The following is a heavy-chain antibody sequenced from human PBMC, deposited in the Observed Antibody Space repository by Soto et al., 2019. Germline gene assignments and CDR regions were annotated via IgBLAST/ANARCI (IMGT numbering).Heavy chain of an antibody. V-gene: IGHV1-18*04. D-gene: IGHD3-3*01. CDR3: ARGATIFAVVNPFYGMDV. Sequence: ASVKVSCKASGYTFTSYGISWVRQAPGQGLEWMGWISAYNGNTNYAQKLQGRVTMTTDTSTSTAYMELRSLRSDDTAVYYCARGATIFAVVNPFYGMDVWGQGTTVTVSS. CDR2: ISAYNGNT. CDR1: GYTFTSYG. J-gene: IGHJ6*02.